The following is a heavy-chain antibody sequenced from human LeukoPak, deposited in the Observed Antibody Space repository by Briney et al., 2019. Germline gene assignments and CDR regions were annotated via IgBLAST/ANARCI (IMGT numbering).Heavy chain of an antibody. CDR1: GFTFSSYW. Sequence: PGGSLRLSCAASGFTFSSYWMTWVRQAPGKGLEWVANIKEDGSDKYYVDSVKGRFTTSRDNAKNSLYLQMNSLRAEDTAVYYCARGRMAVAGSYEYWGQGTLVTVSS. J-gene: IGHJ4*02. V-gene: IGHV3-7*02. D-gene: IGHD6-19*01. CDR2: IKEDGSDK. CDR3: ARGRMAVAGSYEY.